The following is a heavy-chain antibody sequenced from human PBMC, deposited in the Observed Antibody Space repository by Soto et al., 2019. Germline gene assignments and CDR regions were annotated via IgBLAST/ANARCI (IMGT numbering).Heavy chain of an antibody. CDR1: GYTFTSYD. CDR3: AREWSAAGHFYGMDV. V-gene: IGHV1-8*01. Sequence: QVQLVQSGAEVKKPAASVQVSCKTSGYTFTSYDINWVRQAPGQGLEWVGWMNTNSDDTRSAQKFRGRLTLARDKSMRAVYMKLSNLRPDDSAVYYCAREWSAAGHFYGMDVWGQGTTVSVSS. CDR2: MNTNSDDT. D-gene: IGHD6-13*01. J-gene: IGHJ6*02.